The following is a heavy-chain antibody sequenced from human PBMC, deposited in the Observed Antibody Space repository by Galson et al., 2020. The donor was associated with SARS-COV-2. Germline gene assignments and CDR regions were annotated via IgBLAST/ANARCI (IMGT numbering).Heavy chain of an antibody. CDR2: ISGSGGST. J-gene: IGHJ4*02. CDR3: AKEEGWLDYYCSWSYYKGLDY. V-gene: IGHV3-23*01. D-gene: IGHD3-10*01. Sequence: GGSLRLSCAASGFTFSSYAMSWVRQAPGKGLEWVSAISGSGGSTYYADSVKGRFTISRDNSKNTLYLQMNSLRAEDTAVYYCAKEEGWLDYYCSWSYYKGLDYWGQGTLVTVSS. CDR1: GFTFSSYA.